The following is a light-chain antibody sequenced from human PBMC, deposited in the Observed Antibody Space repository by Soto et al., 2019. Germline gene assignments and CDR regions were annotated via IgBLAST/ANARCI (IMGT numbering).Light chain of an antibody. Sequence: IKIWRSPSAASASVVDRVTITCLASQSISSSLAWYQQKPGKAPKLLIYDASSLESGVPSRFSGSGSGTEFTLTISSLQPDDFATYYCQQYNSYSWTFSQGTKV. CDR2: DAS. J-gene: IGKJ1*01. V-gene: IGKV1-5*01. CDR3: QQYNSYSWT. CDR1: QSISSS.